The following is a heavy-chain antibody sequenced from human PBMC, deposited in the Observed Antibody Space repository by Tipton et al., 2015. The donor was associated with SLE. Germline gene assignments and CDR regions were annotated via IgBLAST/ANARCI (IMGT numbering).Heavy chain of an antibody. J-gene: IGHJ5*02. D-gene: IGHD5-12*01. CDR2: FYSSGST. CDR1: GGSIGSHY. CDR3: AASGYTFLSWFDP. V-gene: IGHV4-59*11. Sequence: LRLSCTVSGGSIGSHYWSWIRQAPGMGLEWIGYFYSSGSTFYNPSLKSRVTISMDTSKNQVSLRMTSVTAADTAVYYCAASGYTFLSWFDPWGQGTPVTVSS.